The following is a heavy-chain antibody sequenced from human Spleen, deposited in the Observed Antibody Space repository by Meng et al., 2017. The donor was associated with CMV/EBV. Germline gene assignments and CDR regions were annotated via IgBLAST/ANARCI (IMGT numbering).Heavy chain of an antibody. CDR3: ATNSANSEFHH. D-gene: IGHD4/OR15-4a*01. V-gene: IGHV1-8*03. CDR1: GYPFTAYD. J-gene: IGHJ1*01. Sequence: SCKASGYPFTAYDINWVRQATGQGLEWMGWMDPNSGDTGYAQKFQGRVTFTRITSISTAYMELSSLRSEDTAVYYCATNSANSEFHHWGQGTLVTVSS. CDR2: MDPNSGDT.